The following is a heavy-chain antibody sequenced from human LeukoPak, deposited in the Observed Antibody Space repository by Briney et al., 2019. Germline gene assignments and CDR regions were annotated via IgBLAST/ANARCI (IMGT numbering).Heavy chain of an antibody. Sequence: SETLSLTCTVSGGSISSSSYYWGWIRQPPGKGPEWIVSMYYSGSTFYNPSLKSRVTMSVDTSKNQFSLKLSSVTAADTAMYYCARGIESSTSWIDPWGQGTLVTVSS. V-gene: IGHV4-39*07. J-gene: IGHJ5*02. CDR2: MYYSGST. D-gene: IGHD2-2*01. CDR3: ARGIESSTSWIDP. CDR1: GGSISSSSYY.